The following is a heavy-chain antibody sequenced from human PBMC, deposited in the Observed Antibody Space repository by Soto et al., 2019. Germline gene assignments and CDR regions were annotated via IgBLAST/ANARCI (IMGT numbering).Heavy chain of an antibody. J-gene: IGHJ6*02. CDR3: ARLLIAGRPGYFYYGMDV. Sequence: SDTLSLTGTVPGRTISSNGYYCVCIRYPPGKGPEWIGNIYYRGSTYYNPSLKSRVTISVDTSKNQFSLKLNSVTAADTAVYYCARLLIAGRPGYFYYGMDVWGQGTTVT. V-gene: IGHV4-39*01. D-gene: IGHD6-6*01. CDR2: IYYRGST. CDR1: GRTISSNGYY.